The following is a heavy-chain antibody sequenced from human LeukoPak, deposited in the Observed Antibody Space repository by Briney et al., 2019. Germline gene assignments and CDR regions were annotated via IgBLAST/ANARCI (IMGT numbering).Heavy chain of an antibody. CDR2: IRFDGTYK. J-gene: IGHJ4*02. CDR1: GFTFSRNG. CDR3: ARDFDDISGHVYYLPDS. Sequence: GGSLRLSCAASGFTFSRNGMHWVCQAPGKGLEWVAFIRFDGTYKYYSDPVEGRFIISRDDSKNMLFLQMNNLTVEDTAVYFCARDFDDISGHVYYLPDSWGQGTLVTVSS. V-gene: IGHV3-30*02. D-gene: IGHD3-9*01.